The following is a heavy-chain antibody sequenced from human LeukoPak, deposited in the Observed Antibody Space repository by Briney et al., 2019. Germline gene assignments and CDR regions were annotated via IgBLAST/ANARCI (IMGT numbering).Heavy chain of an antibody. CDR1: GYTFTGHY. CDR2: MNPKSGGT. V-gene: IGHV1-2*02. CDR3: ARDQDYGDYYYYGMDV. D-gene: IGHD4-17*01. Sequence: ASVKVSCKASGYTFTGHYMHWVRQAPGQGLEWMGWMNPKSGGTNYAQKFQGRVTLTRDTSICTAYMELSSLKSDDTAIYFCARDQDYGDYYYYGMDVWGQGTTVTVSS. J-gene: IGHJ6*02.